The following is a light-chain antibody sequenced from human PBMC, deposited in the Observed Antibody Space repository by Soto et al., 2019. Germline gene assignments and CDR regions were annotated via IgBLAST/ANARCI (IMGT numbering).Light chain of an antibody. Sequence: DIQMTQSPSSLSAFVGDRVTITCQASQDISNYLNWYQQKPGKAPKLLIYDASNLETGVPSRFSGSGSGTDFTFTISSLQPEDIATYYCQQYDNLPGTFGGGTKVEIK. J-gene: IGKJ4*01. CDR2: DAS. CDR3: QQYDNLPGT. CDR1: QDISNY. V-gene: IGKV1-33*01.